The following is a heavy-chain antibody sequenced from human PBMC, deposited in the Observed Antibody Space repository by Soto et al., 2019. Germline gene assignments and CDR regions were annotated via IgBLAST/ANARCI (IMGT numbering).Heavy chain of an antibody. CDR3: ERILRPNCYFDL. J-gene: IGHJ2*01. CDR2: IFSNDEK. Sequence: QVTLKESGPVLVKPTETLTLTCTVSGFSLSNARMGVSWIRQPPGKALEWLAHIFSNDEKSYSTSLKSRLTLSKDASKSQVVLTMTNMDPVDTATYYCERILRPNCYFDLWGRGTLVTVSS. D-gene: IGHD4-17*01. V-gene: IGHV2-26*01. CDR1: GFSLSNARMG.